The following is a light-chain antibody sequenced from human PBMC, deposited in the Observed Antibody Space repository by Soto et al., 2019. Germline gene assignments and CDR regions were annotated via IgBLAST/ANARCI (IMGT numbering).Light chain of an antibody. CDR3: QQYSTYPLT. V-gene: IGKV1-5*01. CDR1: QSITTF. CDR2: DAS. Sequence: DIQMTQSPSTLSASIGARVTITCRASQSITTFLAWYQQKPGKAPQILIYDASKLEPGVPSRLSGGGSGTEFTLTISSLQPDDFATYYCQQYSTYPLTFGGGTRVEIK. J-gene: IGKJ4*01.